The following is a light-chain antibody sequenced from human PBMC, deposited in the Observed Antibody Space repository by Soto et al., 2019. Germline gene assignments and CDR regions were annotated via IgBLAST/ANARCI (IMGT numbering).Light chain of an antibody. CDR3: QQYGSSLQYT. CDR2: GAS. Sequence: EIVLTQSPGTLSLSPGERATLSCRASQSVSSNYLAWYQQKPGQAPRLLIYGASSRATAIPDRFSGSGSGTDFTLTISRLEPEDFAVYYCQQYGSSLQYTFGQGTKLEIK. J-gene: IGKJ2*01. V-gene: IGKV3-20*01. CDR1: QSVSSNY.